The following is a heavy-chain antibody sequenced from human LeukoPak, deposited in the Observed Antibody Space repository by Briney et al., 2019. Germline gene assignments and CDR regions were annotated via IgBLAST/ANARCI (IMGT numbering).Heavy chain of an antibody. Sequence: SETLSLTCAVYVGSFSGYYWTWIRQPPGKGLEWIGEINHSGSTNYNPSLKSRVTISVDTSKNQFSLKLSSVTAADTAVYYCARDFGNYGDYLDYWGQGTLVTVSS. CDR3: ARDFGNYGDYLDY. CDR2: INHSGST. V-gene: IGHV4-34*01. J-gene: IGHJ4*02. D-gene: IGHD4-17*01. CDR1: VGSFSGYY.